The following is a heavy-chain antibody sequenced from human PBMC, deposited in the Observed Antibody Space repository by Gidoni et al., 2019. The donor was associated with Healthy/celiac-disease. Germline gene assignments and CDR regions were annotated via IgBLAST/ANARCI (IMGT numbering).Heavy chain of an antibody. J-gene: IGHJ4*02. D-gene: IGHD2-21*02. CDR3: AKDGVVVVTALGDY. Sequence: VQLLATGGGLVQPGGSLRLSCAASGVTATSYSMSWVRQAPGKGLPWVSAISGSGGSTYYEDSVKGRFTISRDNSKNTLYLQMNSLRAEDTAVYYCAKDGVVVVTALGDYWGQGTLVTVSS. CDR2: ISGSGGST. V-gene: IGHV3-23*01. CDR1: GVTATSYS.